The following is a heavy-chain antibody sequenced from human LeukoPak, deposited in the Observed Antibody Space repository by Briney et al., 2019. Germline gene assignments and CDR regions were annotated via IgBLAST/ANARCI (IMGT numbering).Heavy chain of an antibody. J-gene: IGHJ3*02. D-gene: IGHD2-15*01. Sequence: GGSLKIPCKGSGYSFTSYWIGWVRQMPGKGLEWMGIIYPGDSDTRYSPSFQGQVTISADKSISTAYLQWSSLKASDTAMYYCARRPMSPTHCSGGSCYGEAFDIWGQGTMVTVSS. CDR3: ARRPMSPTHCSGGSCYGEAFDI. V-gene: IGHV5-51*01. CDR1: GYSFTSYW. CDR2: IYPGDSDT.